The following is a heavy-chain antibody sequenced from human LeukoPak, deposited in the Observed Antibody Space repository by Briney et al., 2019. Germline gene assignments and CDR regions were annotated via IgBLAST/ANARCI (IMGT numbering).Heavy chain of an antibody. CDR1: GGSISSGDYY. J-gene: IGHJ5*02. D-gene: IGHD5-24*01. CDR2: IYYSGST. CDR3: VRGHARWLQFIGPWFDP. V-gene: IGHV4-30-4*01. Sequence: PSETLSLTCTVSGGSISSGDYYWSWIRQPPGKGLEWIGYIYYSGSTYYNPSLKSRVTISVDTSKNQFSLKPSSVTAADTAVYYCVRGHARWLQFIGPWFDPWGQGTLVTVSS.